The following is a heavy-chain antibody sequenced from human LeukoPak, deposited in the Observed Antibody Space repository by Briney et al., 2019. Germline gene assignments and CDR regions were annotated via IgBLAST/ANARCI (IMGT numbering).Heavy chain of an antibody. CDR2: VSGSGSTT. V-gene: IGHV3-23*01. D-gene: IGHD4-23*01. CDR3: AKSLDSGGNRARLDS. J-gene: IGHJ4*02. Sequence: GGSLRLSCAASGFTFSTYGMNWVRQAPGKGLEWVSAVSGSGSTTYYARSVKGRFTVSRDNSKNTLYLQMNSLRVDATAVYYCAKSLDSGGNRARLDSWGQGTLVTVSS. CDR1: GFTFSTYG.